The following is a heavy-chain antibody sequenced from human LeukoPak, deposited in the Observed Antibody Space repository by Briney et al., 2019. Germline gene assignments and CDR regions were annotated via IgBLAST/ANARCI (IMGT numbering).Heavy chain of an antibody. CDR2: ISSSSRYI. J-gene: IGHJ4*02. D-gene: IGHD4-17*01. CDR1: GFTFSSYS. V-gene: IGHV3-21*01. CDR3: ARQTTVFNGGVDY. Sequence: GGSLRLSCAASGFTFSSYSMNWVRQAPGKGLEWVSSISSSSRYIYYADSVKGRFTISRDNAKNSLYLQMNSLRAEDTAVYYCARQTTVFNGGVDYWGQGTLVTVSS.